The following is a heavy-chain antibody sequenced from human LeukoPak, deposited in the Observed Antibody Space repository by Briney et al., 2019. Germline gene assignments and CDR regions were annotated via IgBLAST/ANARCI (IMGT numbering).Heavy chain of an antibody. J-gene: IGHJ2*01. V-gene: IGHV6-1*01. Sequence: PSQTLSLTCVISGDSVSTNSAAWNWIRQSPSGGLEWLGRIYYRSKWYSDYAVSVKSRVSINPDTSNNQLSLQLKSVTPEDTAVYYCARDRAIGGYSREPPHWYFDLWGRGTLVTVSS. CDR1: GDSVSTNSAA. D-gene: IGHD3-22*01. CDR3: ARDRAIGGYSREPPHWYFDL. CDR2: IYYRSKWYS.